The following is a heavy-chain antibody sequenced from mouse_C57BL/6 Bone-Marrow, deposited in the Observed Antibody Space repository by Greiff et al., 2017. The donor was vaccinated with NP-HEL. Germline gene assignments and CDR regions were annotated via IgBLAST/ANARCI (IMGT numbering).Heavy chain of an antibody. Sequence: VQLQQSGAELVRPGASVTLSCKASGYTFTDYEMHWVKQTPVHGLEWIGALDPETGGTAYNQKFKGKAILTADKSSSTAYMELRSLTSEDSAVYYCTRLGYYGSSYVDWYFDVWGTGTTVTVSS. J-gene: IGHJ1*03. V-gene: IGHV1-15*01. CDR3: TRLGYYGSSYVDWYFDV. D-gene: IGHD1-1*01. CDR2: LDPETGGT. CDR1: GYTFTDYE.